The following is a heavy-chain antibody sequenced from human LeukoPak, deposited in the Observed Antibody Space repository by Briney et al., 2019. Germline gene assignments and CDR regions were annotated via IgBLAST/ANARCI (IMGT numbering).Heavy chain of an antibody. J-gene: IGHJ4*02. V-gene: IGHV1-2*02. CDR2: INPNSAGT. Sequence: ASVKVSCKASGYTFTGYYIHWVRQAPGQGLEWMGWINPNSAGTNYAQKFQGRVTMTRDTSISTAYMELSRLRSDDTALYYCARATHVDTSMVPNFDYWGQGTLVTVSS. CDR1: GYTFTGYY. D-gene: IGHD5-18*01. CDR3: ARATHVDTSMVPNFDY.